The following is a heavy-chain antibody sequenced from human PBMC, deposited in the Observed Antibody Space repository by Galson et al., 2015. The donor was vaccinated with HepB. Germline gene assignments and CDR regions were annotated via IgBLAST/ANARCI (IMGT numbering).Heavy chain of an antibody. Sequence: SLRLSCAGSGFFFSSYSMNWVRQAPGKGLEWISSISSDGDYIYYADSVRGRFVISRDNAKNSVFLHMNNLKGDDTAMFYCARHSLGGWLREFDYWGQGALVTVSS. CDR1: GFFFSSYS. CDR2: ISSDGDYI. D-gene: IGHD6-19*01. CDR3: ARHSLGGWLREFDY. J-gene: IGHJ4*02. V-gene: IGHV3-21*01.